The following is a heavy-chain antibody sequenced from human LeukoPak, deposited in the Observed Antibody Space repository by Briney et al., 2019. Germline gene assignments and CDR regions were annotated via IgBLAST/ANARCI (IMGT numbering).Heavy chain of an antibody. CDR3: AKHMRATNTYSFFGLDV. Sequence: AXXGVTLXDYGMHWVRQPPGKGVEWVSSINWNGGGTDYADSVKGRFTISRDNDKNSVYLQVSSLRPEDTALYYCAKHMRATNTYSFFGLDVWGQGTTVTVSS. J-gene: IGHJ6*02. CDR1: GVTLXDYG. CDR2: INWNGGGT. D-gene: IGHD1-26*01. V-gene: IGHV3-9*01.